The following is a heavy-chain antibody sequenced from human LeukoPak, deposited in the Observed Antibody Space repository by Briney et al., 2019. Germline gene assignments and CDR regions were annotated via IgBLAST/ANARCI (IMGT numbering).Heavy chain of an antibody. D-gene: IGHD5-12*01. CDR1: GFTFINYN. CDR3: AKDLATGDY. J-gene: IGHJ4*02. Sequence: GGSLRLSCVVSGFTFINYNMNWVRQAPGKGLEWVSSISSSSSYIFHADSVKGRFTISRDNAKNSLYLEMNSLRADDTAVYYCAKDLATGDYWGQGTLVTVSS. CDR2: ISSSSSYI. V-gene: IGHV3-21*01.